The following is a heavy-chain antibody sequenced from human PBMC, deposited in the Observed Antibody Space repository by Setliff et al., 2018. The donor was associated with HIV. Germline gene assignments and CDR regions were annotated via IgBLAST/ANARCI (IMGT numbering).Heavy chain of an antibody. J-gene: IGHJ4*02. Sequence: ASVKVSCKASGYTFTSHVIHWVRQAPGQRLEWMGWINAGNGNTNYAQKLQGRVTMTTDTSTSTVYMELRSLRSDDTAVYYCARYDSSGAYYYFDFWGLGTLVTVSS. CDR1: GYTFTSHV. CDR3: ARYDSSGAYYYFDF. D-gene: IGHD3-22*01. V-gene: IGHV1-3*01. CDR2: INAGNGNT.